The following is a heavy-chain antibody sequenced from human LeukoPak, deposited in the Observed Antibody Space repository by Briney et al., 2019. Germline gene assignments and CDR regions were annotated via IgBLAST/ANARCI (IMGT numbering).Heavy chain of an antibody. CDR1: GFTFSSYSMN. CDR2: IYYTGST. V-gene: IGHV4-39*02. CDR3: ARFEARNGNNY. J-gene: IGHJ4*02. D-gene: IGHD5-24*01. Sequence: PGGSLRLSCAASGFTFSSYSMNWVRQAPGKGLEWIGSIYYTGSTYYNPSLKSRVTISVDTSKNHFSLKLTSVTAADTAVYYCARFEARNGNNYWGQGTLVTVSS.